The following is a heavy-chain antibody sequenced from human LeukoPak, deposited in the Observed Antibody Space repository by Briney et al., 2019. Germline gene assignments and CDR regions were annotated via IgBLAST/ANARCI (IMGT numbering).Heavy chain of an antibody. J-gene: IGHJ4*02. CDR2: ISSSSSYI. CDR1: GFTFNSYN. V-gene: IGHV3-21*01. D-gene: IGHD6-19*01. CDR3: ARRGIAVAGPFDY. Sequence: GGSLRLSCAASGFTFNSYNMNWVRQAPGKGLEWVSSISSSSSYIYYADSVKGRFTISRDNAKNSLYLQMNSLRAEDTAVYYCARRGIAVAGPFDYWGQGTLVTVSS.